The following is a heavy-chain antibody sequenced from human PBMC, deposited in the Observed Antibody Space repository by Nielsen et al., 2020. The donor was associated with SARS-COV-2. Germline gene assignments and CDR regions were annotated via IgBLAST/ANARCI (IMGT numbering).Heavy chain of an antibody. CDR2: ISAYNGNT. Sequence: ASVKVSCKASGYTFTSYGISWVRQAPGQGLEWMGWISAYNGNTNYAQKLQGRVTMTTDTSTSTAYMELRSLRSDDTAVYYCARARSSTGSSSWYRWFDPWGQGTLVTVSS. CDR3: ARARSSTGSSSWYRWFDP. D-gene: IGHD6-13*01. V-gene: IGHV1-18*04. CDR1: GYTFTSYG. J-gene: IGHJ5*02.